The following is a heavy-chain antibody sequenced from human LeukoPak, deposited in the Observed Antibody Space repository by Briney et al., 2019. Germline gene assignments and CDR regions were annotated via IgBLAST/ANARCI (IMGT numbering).Heavy chain of an antibody. J-gene: IGHJ6*03. CDR3: ARWKVGYYYYYMDV. Sequence: PSETLSLTCSVSGGSISSSTYFWGWIRQPPGKGPEWIASIHYSGSTYSNPSLKSRVTISVDTSKNQFSLKLSSVTAADTAVYYCARWKVGYYYYYMDVWGKGTTVTVSS. CDR2: IHYSGST. V-gene: IGHV4-39*01. D-gene: IGHD1-1*01. CDR1: GGSISSSTYF.